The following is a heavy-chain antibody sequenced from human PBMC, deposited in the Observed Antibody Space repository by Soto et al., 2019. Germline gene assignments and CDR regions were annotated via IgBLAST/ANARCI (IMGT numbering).Heavy chain of an antibody. CDR3: ARDKGENFYYYGMDV. V-gene: IGHV1-69*01. D-gene: IGHD3-16*01. Sequence: QVQLVQSGAEVKKPGSSVKFSCKASGGTFSSYAINWVRQAPGQGLEWLGGIIPIFGTANYAQKFQGRVTVTAVESTRTASMELRSLRSEDMAVYYCARDKGENFYYYGMDVWGQGTTVTVSS. J-gene: IGHJ6*02. CDR1: GGTFSSYA. CDR2: IIPIFGTA.